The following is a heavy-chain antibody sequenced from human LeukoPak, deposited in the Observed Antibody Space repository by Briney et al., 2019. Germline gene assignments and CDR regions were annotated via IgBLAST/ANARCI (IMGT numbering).Heavy chain of an antibody. CDR2: ISSSGSTI. D-gene: IGHD2-2*01. J-gene: IGHJ4*02. CDR1: GFTFSSYE. V-gene: IGHV3-48*03. CDR3: ARGRLSSTSCYYY. Sequence: GGSLRLSCAASGFTFSSYEMNWVRQAPGKGLEWVSYISSSGSTIYYADSVKGRFTISRDNAKNSLYLQMNSLRAEDTAIYYCARGRLSSTSCYYYWGQGTLVTVSS.